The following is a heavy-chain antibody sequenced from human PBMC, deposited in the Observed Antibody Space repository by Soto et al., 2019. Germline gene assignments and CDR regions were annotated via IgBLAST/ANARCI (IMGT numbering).Heavy chain of an antibody. J-gene: IGHJ3*02. D-gene: IGHD3-22*01. Sequence: ASVKVSCKASGYTFTGYYMHWLRQAPGQGLEWMGWINPNSGGTNYAQKFQGWVTMTRDTSISTAYMELSRLRSDDTAVYYCARSMYYYDSSGYYGDAFDIWGQGTTVT. V-gene: IGHV1-2*04. CDR1: GYTFTGYY. CDR3: ARSMYYYDSSGYYGDAFDI. CDR2: INPNSGGT.